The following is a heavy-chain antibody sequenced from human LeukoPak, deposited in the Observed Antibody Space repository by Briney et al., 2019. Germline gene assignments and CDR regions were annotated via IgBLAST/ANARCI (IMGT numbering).Heavy chain of an antibody. CDR3: ARDERSGYGDYSFGAFDI. J-gene: IGHJ3*02. Sequence: GRSLRLSCAASGFTFSSYAMHWVRQAPGKGLEWVAVISDDGSNKYYADSVKGRFTISRDNSKDTLYLQMNSLRAEDTAVYYCARDERSGYGDYSFGAFDIWGQGTMVTVSS. CDR2: ISDDGSNK. CDR1: GFTFSSYA. D-gene: IGHD4-17*01. V-gene: IGHV3-30-3*01.